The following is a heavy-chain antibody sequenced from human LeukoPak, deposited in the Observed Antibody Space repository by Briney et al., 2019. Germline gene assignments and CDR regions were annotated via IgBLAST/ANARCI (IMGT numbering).Heavy chain of an antibody. D-gene: IGHD3-3*01. CDR3: AILLRSVAFDI. Sequence: GGSLRLSCAASGFTFSSYSMNWVRQAPGKGLEWVSSISSSSSYIYYADSVKGRLTISRDNAKNSLYLQMNSLRAEDTAVYYCAILLRSVAFDIWGQGTMVTVSS. J-gene: IGHJ3*02. V-gene: IGHV3-21*01. CDR2: ISSSSSYI. CDR1: GFTFSSYS.